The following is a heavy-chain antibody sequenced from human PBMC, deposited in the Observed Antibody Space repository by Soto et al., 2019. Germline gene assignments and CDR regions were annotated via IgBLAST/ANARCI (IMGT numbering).Heavy chain of an antibody. CDR3: ARYYDSSGYYYGFDY. CDR1: GGSISSGDYY. V-gene: IGHV4-30-4*01. Sequence: SETLSLTCTVSGGSISSGDYYWSWIRQPPGKGLEWIGYIYYSGSTYYNPSLKSRVTISVDTSKNQFSLKLSSVTAADTAVYYCARYYDSSGYYYGFDYWGQGTLVTVSS. D-gene: IGHD3-22*01. J-gene: IGHJ4*02. CDR2: IYYSGST.